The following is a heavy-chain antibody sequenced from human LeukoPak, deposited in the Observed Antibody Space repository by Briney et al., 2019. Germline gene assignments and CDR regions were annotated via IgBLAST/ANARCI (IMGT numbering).Heavy chain of an antibody. J-gene: IGHJ4*02. CDR1: GYTFTNYA. D-gene: IGHD3-3*01. CDR3: ARGLWSAHRREYYFDS. V-gene: IGHV1-3*01. Sequence: ASVKVSCKASGYTFTNYAVNWLRQAPGQRLEWMGWINAGNGDTKFSQNYQARVTITRDASASTAYLELSSLTSEDTAVYFCARGLWSAHRREYYFDSWGQGTVVTVSS. CDR2: INAGNGDT.